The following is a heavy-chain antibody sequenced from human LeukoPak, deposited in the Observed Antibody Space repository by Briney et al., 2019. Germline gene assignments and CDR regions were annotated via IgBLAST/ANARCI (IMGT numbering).Heavy chain of an antibody. J-gene: IGHJ4*02. D-gene: IGHD6-19*01. V-gene: IGHV3-23*01. CDR2: FSGSGGST. CDR1: GFTFTSYA. CDR3: AKDLAAAVAGKNY. Sequence: GGSLRLSCAASGFTFTSYAMSWVRQAPGKGLEWVSAFSGSGGSTYYADSVKGRFTISRDNSKNTLYLQMNSLRAEDTAVYYCAKDLAAAVAGKNYWGQGTLVTVSS.